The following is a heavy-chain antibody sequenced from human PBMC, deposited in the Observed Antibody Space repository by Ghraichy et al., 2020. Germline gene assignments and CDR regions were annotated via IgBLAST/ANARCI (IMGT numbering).Heavy chain of an antibody. CDR3: AKWSCSYGRCYFDY. Sequence: GGSLRLSCAASGITISSYGMSWVRQAPGKGLEWVSRISGSGDTTNYADSVKGRFTISRDNFKNTLYLQMNSLRAEDTAVYFCAKWSCSYGRCYFDYWGQGTLVTVSS. CDR2: ISGSGDTT. D-gene: IGHD3-16*01. V-gene: IGHV3-23*01. CDR1: GITISSYG. J-gene: IGHJ4*02.